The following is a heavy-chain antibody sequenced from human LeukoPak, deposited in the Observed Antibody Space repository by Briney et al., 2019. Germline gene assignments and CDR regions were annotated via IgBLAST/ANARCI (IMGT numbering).Heavy chain of an antibody. Sequence: SETLSLTCTVSGGSISSYYWRWVRQPAGKGLEWIGRIYTSGSTNYNPSLTSRVTMSVDTSKNQFSLKLSSVTAADTAMYYCAREYYDYVWGSYRYPNRGYYFDYWGQGTLVTVSS. D-gene: IGHD3-16*02. CDR3: AREYYDYVWGSYRYPNRGYYFDY. J-gene: IGHJ4*02. V-gene: IGHV4-4*07. CDR2: IYTSGST. CDR1: GGSISSYY.